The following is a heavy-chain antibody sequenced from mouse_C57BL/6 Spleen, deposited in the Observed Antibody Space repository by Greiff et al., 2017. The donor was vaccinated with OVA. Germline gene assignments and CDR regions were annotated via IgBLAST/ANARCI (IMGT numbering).Heavy chain of an antibody. CDR1: GYAFTNYL. CDR3: ARAEGLDD. CDR2: INPGGGGT. V-gene: IGHV1-54*01. Sequence: VQLQQSGAELVRPGTSVKVSCKASGYAFTNYLIEWVKQRPGQGLEWIGVINPGGGGTNYNEKFKGKATLTADKTSSTAYMQLSSLTSEDSAGYFCARAEGLDDWGQGTTVTVSS. J-gene: IGHJ2*01.